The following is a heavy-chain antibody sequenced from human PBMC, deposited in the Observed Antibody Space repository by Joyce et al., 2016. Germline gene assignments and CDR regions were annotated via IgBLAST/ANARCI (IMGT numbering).Heavy chain of an antibody. CDR3: AKRYDYVDY. J-gene: IGHJ4*02. CDR2: IANDGNKK. CDR1: GFTFSNYG. V-gene: IGHV3-30*18. Sequence: QVQLVESGGGVVQPGRSLRLSCAASGFTFSNYGMHWVRQAPGKGREWVAVIANDGNKKYYADAVKGRFTISRDKSKNTLYLQMNSLRAEDTAVYYCAKRYDYVDYWGQGTLVTVSS. D-gene: IGHD3-16*01.